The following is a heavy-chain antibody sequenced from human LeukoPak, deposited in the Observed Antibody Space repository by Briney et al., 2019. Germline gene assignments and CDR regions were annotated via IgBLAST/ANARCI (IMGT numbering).Heavy chain of an antibody. CDR1: GFTFSSYW. D-gene: IGHD3-9*01. CDR3: ARTILTAVSPE. J-gene: IGHJ4*02. CDR2: IKQDGSEK. V-gene: IGHV3-7*01. Sequence: GGSLRLSCAASGFTFSSYWMSWVRQAPGKGLEWVASIKQDGSEKYYVDSLKGRFTISRDNAKNSLYLQMNNLRAEDTAVYNCARTILTAVSPEWGQGTLVTVSS.